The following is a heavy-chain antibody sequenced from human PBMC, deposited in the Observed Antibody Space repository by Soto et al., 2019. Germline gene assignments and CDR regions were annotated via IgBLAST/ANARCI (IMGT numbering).Heavy chain of an antibody. D-gene: IGHD2-15*01. CDR2: INTEGSSI. J-gene: IGHJ3*01. CDR3: ARSPGGYYID. V-gene: IGHV3-74*01. CDR1: GFSFSSYW. Sequence: EVQLVESGGGLVQPGGSLRLSCADSGFSFSSYWMHWVRQGPGKGLVWVARINTEGSSINYADSVEGRFTISRDNAKNTLYLQMNSLRAEDTAVYYCARSPGGYYIDWGQGTMVTVSS.